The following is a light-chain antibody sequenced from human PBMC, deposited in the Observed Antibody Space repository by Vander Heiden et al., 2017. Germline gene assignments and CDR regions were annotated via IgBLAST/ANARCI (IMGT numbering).Light chain of an antibody. J-gene: IGKJ1*01. CDR2: WAS. V-gene: IGKV4-1*01. CDR1: QSVLYSFNNKNY. Sequence: DIVMTHSPHSLAVSLGERATINCKSSQSVLYSFNNKNYLAWYQQKPGQPPRLVMYWASTRGSGVPDRFSGSGSGTHFTLTISSLQAEDVAVYYCQQYYSFPGTFGQGTKVEIK. CDR3: QQYYSFPGT.